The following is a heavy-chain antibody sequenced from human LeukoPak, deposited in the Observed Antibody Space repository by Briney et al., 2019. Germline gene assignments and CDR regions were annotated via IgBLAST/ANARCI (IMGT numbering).Heavy chain of an antibody. CDR3: ARDWVEYYYDSSGYYNDY. CDR2: ISYDGSNK. D-gene: IGHD3-22*01. V-gene: IGHV3-30*04. CDR1: GFTFSSYA. Sequence: GGSLRLSCAASGFTFSSYAVHWVRQAPGKGLEWVAVISYDGSNKYFADSVKGRFTISRDNSKNTLYLQMNSLRAEDTAVYYCARDWVEYYYDSSGYYNDYWGQGTLVTVSS. J-gene: IGHJ4*02.